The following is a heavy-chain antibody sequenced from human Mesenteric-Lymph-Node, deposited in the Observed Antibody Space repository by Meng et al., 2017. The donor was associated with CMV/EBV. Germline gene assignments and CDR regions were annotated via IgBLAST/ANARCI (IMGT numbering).Heavy chain of an antibody. D-gene: IGHD2-21*01. V-gene: IGHV3-33*06. CDR2: IWHDGSKK. Sequence: GGSLRPSCAASGFTFSSYGMHWVRQAPGKGLEWVALIWHDGSKKYYADSVKGRFIISRDNSKDTLYLQMNSLRAEDTALYYCAKVDCGGDCSTFDYWGQGTLVTVSS. CDR3: AKVDCGGDCSTFDY. J-gene: IGHJ4*02. CDR1: GFTFSSYG.